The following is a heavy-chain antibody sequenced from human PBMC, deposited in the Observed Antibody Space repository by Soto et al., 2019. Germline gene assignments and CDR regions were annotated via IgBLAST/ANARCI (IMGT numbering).Heavy chain of an antibody. CDR3: AKDHYGGNTAFDY. CDR2: ISGGGGST. Sequence: GGSLRLSCAASGFTFSSYDMGWVRQAPGKGLDWVSVISGGGGSTYYADSVKGRFTISRDNSKNTLYLQMNSLRAEDTAIYYCAKDHYGGNTAFDYWGQGTLVTVSS. J-gene: IGHJ4*02. D-gene: IGHD4-17*01. CDR1: GFTFSSYD. V-gene: IGHV3-23*01.